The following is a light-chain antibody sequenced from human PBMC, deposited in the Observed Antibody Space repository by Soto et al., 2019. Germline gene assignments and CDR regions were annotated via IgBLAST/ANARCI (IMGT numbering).Light chain of an antibody. V-gene: IGKV1-5*03. CDR1: QPISTW. CDR3: QQFNSYPDA. CDR2: AAS. J-gene: IGKJ1*01. Sequence: DIHVTQSTSPLSASVGDRVTITCRASQPISTWLAWYQKKPGKDPKLLIYAASTLKSGVPSRFSGSGSGTEFTLTISSLQPEDFATYYCQQFNSYPDAFGHGTTVDIK.